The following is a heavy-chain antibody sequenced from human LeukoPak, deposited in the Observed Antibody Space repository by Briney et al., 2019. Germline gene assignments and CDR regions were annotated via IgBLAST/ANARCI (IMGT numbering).Heavy chain of an antibody. CDR3: ARDTPQQLVRNQIDY. CDR1: GYRFTRYY. V-gene: IGHV1-46*04. Sequence: AAGTVSCKGSGYRFTRYYMHWVRQGHGPGLGSVGMITPSSGHTSYAQKLQGRLTMKRELPTRTVYMELSRLRSEDTAVYYCARDTPQQLVRNQIDYWGEGPLVPVSS. CDR2: ITPSSGHT. J-gene: IGHJ4*02. D-gene: IGHD6-13*01.